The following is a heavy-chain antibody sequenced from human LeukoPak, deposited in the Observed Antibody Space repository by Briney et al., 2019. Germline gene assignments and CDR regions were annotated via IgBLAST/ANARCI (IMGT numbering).Heavy chain of an antibody. CDR2: IYYSGST. CDR1: GGSISSYY. CDR3: ARSSPYGSGWYGVGY. J-gene: IGHJ4*02. Sequence: PSETLSLTCTVSGGSISSYYRSWIRQPPGKGLEWIGYIYYSGSTNYNPSLKSRVTISVDTSKNQFSLKLSSVTAADTAVYYCARSSPYGSGWYGVGYWGQGTLVTVSS. V-gene: IGHV4-59*01. D-gene: IGHD6-19*01.